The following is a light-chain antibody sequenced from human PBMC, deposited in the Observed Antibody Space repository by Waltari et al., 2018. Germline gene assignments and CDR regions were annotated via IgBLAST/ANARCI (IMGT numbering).Light chain of an antibody. CDR3: QQYGSSRT. Sequence: EIVLTQSPGTLSLSPGERATLSCRASQSVSSSYLAWYQQKPGQAPRLLIYGASSRATGIPDRFSGSGSGTDFTLTISRLGPEDFAVYCCQQYGSSRTFGQGTKVEIK. CDR1: QSVSSSY. J-gene: IGKJ1*01. V-gene: IGKV3-20*01. CDR2: GAS.